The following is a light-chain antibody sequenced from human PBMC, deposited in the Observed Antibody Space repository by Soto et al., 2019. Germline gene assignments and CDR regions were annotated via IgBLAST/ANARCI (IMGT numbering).Light chain of an antibody. J-gene: IGKJ1*01. V-gene: IGKV3-15*01. CDR2: GAS. Sequence: EIVLTQSPGTLSLSPGERGTLSCRASQNLGTLYLAWFQQKPGQAPRLLIYGASTRATDIPARFSGSGSGTEFTLTINSLQSEDFAVYYCQQYNSWLTWTFGQGTKVDIK. CDR1: QNLGTLY. CDR3: QQYNSWLTWT.